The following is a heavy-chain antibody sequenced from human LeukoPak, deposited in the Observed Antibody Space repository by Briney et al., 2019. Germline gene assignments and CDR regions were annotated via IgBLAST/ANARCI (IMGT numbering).Heavy chain of an antibody. CDR3: ARRGGSGRSFDY. CDR1: GASVSSGGYY. Sequence: SETLSLTCTVSGASVSSGGYYWSWIRQPPGKGLEWIGYIYYSGSTNFNPSLKSRVTISVDTSKNQFSLRVSSVTAADTAVYYCARRGGSGRSFDYWGQGTLVTVSS. CDR2: IYYSGST. D-gene: IGHD3-10*01. V-gene: IGHV4-61*08. J-gene: IGHJ4*02.